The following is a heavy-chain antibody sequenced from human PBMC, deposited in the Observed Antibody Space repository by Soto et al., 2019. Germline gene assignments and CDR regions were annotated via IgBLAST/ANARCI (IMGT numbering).Heavy chain of an antibody. CDR3: AREFQYCISTSCYLDAFDI. CDR1: GGSISSYY. D-gene: IGHD2-2*01. J-gene: IGHJ3*02. Sequence: SETLSLTCTVSGGSISSYYWSWIRQPPGKGLEWIGYIYYSGSTNYNPSLKSRVTISVDTSKNQFSLKLSSVTAADTAVYYCAREFQYCISTSCYLDAFDIWGQGTIVTVSS. V-gene: IGHV4-59*12. CDR2: IYYSGST.